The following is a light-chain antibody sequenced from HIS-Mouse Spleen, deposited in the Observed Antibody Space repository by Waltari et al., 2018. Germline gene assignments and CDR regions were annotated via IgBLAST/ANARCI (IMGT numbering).Light chain of an antibody. CDR3: AAWDDSLNGYV. V-gene: IGLV1-44*01. CDR1: SSNIGSNT. J-gene: IGLJ1*01. CDR2: SNN. Sequence: QSVLTQPPSASGTPGQRVTISCSGSSSNIGSNTVNWYQQLPGTAPNLLTYSNNQRPSGVPDGFSGSKSGTSASLAISGLQSEDEADYYCAAWDDSLNGYVFGTGTKVTVL.